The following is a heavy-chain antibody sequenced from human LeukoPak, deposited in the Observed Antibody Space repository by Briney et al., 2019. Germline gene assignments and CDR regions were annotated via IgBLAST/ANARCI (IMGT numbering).Heavy chain of an antibody. D-gene: IGHD6-6*01. CDR1: GASISSYY. CDR2: IYTSGTT. CDR3: ARDRSGSYSSSYWFDP. J-gene: IGHJ5*02. V-gene: IGHV4-4*07. Sequence: SETLSLTCTVSGASISSYYWSWIRQPAGKGLEWIGRIYTSGTTNYNPSLKSRVTMSVDTSKNHFSLRLNSVTAADTAVYYCARDRSGSYSSSYWFDPWGQGTLVTVPS.